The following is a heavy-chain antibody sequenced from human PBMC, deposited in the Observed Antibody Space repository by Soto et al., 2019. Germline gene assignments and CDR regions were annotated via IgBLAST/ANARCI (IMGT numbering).Heavy chain of an antibody. CDR2: ISYDGSTE. J-gene: IGHJ4*02. V-gene: IGHV3-30-3*01. D-gene: IGHD3-10*01. CDR3: ARDPETELDF. Sequence: QVQLVESGGGVVQPGRSLRLSCAASGFTFNNYAMHWVRQAPGKGLEWVAVISYDGSTEYYADSVRGRFIISRDKSKNTWYLQMNNLRIEHTDVYYCARDPETELDFWGQGSLVTVSS. CDR1: GFTFNNYA.